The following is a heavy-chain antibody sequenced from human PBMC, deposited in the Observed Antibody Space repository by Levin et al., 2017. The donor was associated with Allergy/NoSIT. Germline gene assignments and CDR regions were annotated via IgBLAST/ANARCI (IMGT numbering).Heavy chain of an antibody. V-gene: IGHV1-2*02. Sequence: ASVKVSCKASGYTFTGYYMHWVRQAPGQGLEWMGWINPNSGGTNYAQKFQGRVTITRDTSISTAYMELSRLRSDDTALYYCATGKDYYGSGNYDAFDIWGQGTMVTVSS. CDR3: ATGKDYYGSGNYDAFDI. CDR1: GYTFTGYY. D-gene: IGHD3-10*01. J-gene: IGHJ3*02. CDR2: INPNSGGT.